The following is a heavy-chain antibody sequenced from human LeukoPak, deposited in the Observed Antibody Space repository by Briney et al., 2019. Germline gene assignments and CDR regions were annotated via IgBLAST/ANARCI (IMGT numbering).Heavy chain of an antibody. J-gene: IGHJ3*02. Sequence: GAPVKVSCKASGYTFTGYYMHWVRQAPGQGLEWMGWINPNSGGTNYAQKFQGRVTMTRDTSISTAYMELSRLRSDDTAVYYCARDWFFLVGANTDAFDIWGQGTMVTVSS. V-gene: IGHV1-2*02. CDR2: INPNSGGT. D-gene: IGHD1-26*01. CDR3: ARDWFFLVGANTDAFDI. CDR1: GYTFTGYY.